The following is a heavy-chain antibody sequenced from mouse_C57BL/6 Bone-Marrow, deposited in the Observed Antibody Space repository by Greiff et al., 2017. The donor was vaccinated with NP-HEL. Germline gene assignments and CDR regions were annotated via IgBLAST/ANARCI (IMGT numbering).Heavy chain of an antibody. CDR1: GFNIKDDY. V-gene: IGHV14-4*01. CDR2: IDPENGDT. CDR3: TREAMDY. J-gene: IGHJ4*01. Sequence: EVQLQESGAELVRPGASVKLSCTASGFNIKDDYMHWVKQRPEQGLEWIGWIDPENGDTEYASKFQGKATITADTSSNTAYLQLSSLTSEDTAVYYCTREAMDYWGQGTSVTVSS.